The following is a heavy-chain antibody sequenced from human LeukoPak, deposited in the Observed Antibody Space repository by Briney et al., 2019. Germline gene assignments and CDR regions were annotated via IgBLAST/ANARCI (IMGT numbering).Heavy chain of an antibody. J-gene: IGHJ3*02. D-gene: IGHD4-17*01. CDR1: GFTFSSYW. V-gene: IGHV3-7*01. Sequence: GGSLRLSCAASGFTFSSYWMSWIRQAPGKGLEWVANIKQDGSEKYYVDSVKGRFTISRDNAKNPLDLQMNSLRAEDTAVYYCAREPTVTKDAFDIWGQGTMVTVSS. CDR2: IKQDGSEK. CDR3: AREPTVTKDAFDI.